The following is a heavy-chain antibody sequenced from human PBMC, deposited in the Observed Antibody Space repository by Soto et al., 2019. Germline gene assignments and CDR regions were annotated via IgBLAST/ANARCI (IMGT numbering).Heavy chain of an antibody. V-gene: IGHV4-34*01. CDR3: ARLTSLVTSIDY. CDR1: GGSFSGYY. J-gene: IGHJ4*02. Sequence: QVQLQQWGAGLLKPSETLSLTCAVYGGSFSGYYWSWIRQPPGKGLEWIGEINHSGSTNYNPSLKSRFTISVDTSKNQFSLKLSSVTAADTAVYYCARLTSLVTSIDYWGQGTLVTVSS. D-gene: IGHD2-21*02. CDR2: INHSGST.